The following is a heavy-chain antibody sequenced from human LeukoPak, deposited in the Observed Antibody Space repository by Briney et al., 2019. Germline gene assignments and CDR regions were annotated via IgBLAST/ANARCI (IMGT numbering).Heavy chain of an antibody. J-gene: IGHJ4*02. Sequence: GGSLRLSCAASGFTFSSYAMSWVRQAPGKGLEWVSAISGSGGSTYYADSVKGRFTISRDNSKNTLYLQMNSLRAEDAAVYYCAKDRSFWNDVLGDYWGQGTLVTVSS. V-gene: IGHV3-23*01. CDR2: ISGSGGST. D-gene: IGHD1-1*01. CDR1: GFTFSSYA. CDR3: AKDRSFWNDVLGDY.